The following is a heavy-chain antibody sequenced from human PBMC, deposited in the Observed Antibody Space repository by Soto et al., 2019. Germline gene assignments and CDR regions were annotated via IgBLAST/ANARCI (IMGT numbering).Heavy chain of an antibody. CDR2: ISYDGSNK. Sequence: QVQLVESGGGVVQPGRSLRLSCAASGFTFSSYAMHWVRQAPGKGLEWVAVISYDGSNKYYADSVKGRFTISRDNSKNTLYLQMNSLRAEDTAVYYCAREWELLGGGVDYWGQGTLVTVSS. J-gene: IGHJ4*02. D-gene: IGHD1-26*01. V-gene: IGHV3-30-3*01. CDR1: GFTFSSYA. CDR3: AREWELLGGGVDY.